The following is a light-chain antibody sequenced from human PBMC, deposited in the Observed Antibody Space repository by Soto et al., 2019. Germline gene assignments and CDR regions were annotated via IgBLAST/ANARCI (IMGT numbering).Light chain of an antibody. J-gene: IGLJ1*01. Sequence: QGPLTQPASVSGSRGQSITISCTGTTSDIGGFNYVSWYQQYPGEAPKLILYEVNIRPSGVSNRFSGSKSGDTASLTISGLQAADEADFYRRSYTTSDTHVFGSGTKVTVL. CDR2: EVN. CDR3: RSYTTSDTHV. V-gene: IGLV2-14*01. CDR1: TSDIGGFNY.